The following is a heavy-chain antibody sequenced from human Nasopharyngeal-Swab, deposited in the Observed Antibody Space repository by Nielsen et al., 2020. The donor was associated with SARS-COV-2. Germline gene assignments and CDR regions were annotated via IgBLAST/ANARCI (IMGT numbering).Heavy chain of an antibody. J-gene: IGHJ4*02. V-gene: IGHV3-23*01. CDR2: ISGSGGST. CDR1: GFTFSSYA. Sequence: GGSLRLSCAASGFTFSSYAMSWVRQAPGKGLEWVSAISGSGGSTYYAGSVKGRFTISRDNSKNTLYLQMNSLRAEDTAVYYCATRSGYYGSGSFYDYWGQGTLVTVSS. D-gene: IGHD3-10*01. CDR3: ATRSGYYGSGSFYDY.